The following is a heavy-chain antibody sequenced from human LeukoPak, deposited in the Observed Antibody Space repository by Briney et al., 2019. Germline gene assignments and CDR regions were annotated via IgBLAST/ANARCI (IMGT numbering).Heavy chain of an antibody. D-gene: IGHD6-13*01. CDR1: GFTFSSYA. J-gene: IGHJ4*02. CDR3: ASRVSSSWYGPLDY. CDR2: ISYDGSNK. V-gene: IGHV3-30-3*01. Sequence: GGSLRLSCAASGFTFSSYAMHWVRQAPGKGLEWVAVISYDGSNKYYADSVKGRFTISRDNSKNTLYLQMNSLRAEDTAVYYCASRVSSSWYGPLDYWGQGTLVTVSS.